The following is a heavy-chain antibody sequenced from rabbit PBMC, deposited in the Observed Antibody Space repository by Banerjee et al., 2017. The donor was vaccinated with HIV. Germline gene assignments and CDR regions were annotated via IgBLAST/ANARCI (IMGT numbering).Heavy chain of an antibody. CDR2: IYNGDGST. D-gene: IGHD4-1*01. J-gene: IGHJ4*01. V-gene: IGHV1S45*01. CDR1: GLDFSSYR. CDR3: ARDLAGVIGWNFNF. Sequence: QQLEESGGGLVQPEGSLTLTCKASGLDFSSYRICWVRQAPGKGLEWIACIYNGDGSTYYASWAKGRFTISKTSSTTVTLQMTSLTAADTATYFCARDLAGVIGWNFNFWGPGTLVTVS.